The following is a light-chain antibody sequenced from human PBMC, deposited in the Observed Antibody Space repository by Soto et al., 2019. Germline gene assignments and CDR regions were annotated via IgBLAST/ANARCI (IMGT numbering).Light chain of an antibody. Sequence: QSVLTQPPSVSAAPGQKVTISCSGSSSNIGSETVNWFQHLPGTTPKLLIYGNYKRPSGVPARFSGSKSGTSASLTIIGLQSEDEADYYCAAWDDSLNAYVFGTGTKVTVL. CDR1: SSNIGSET. J-gene: IGLJ1*01. CDR2: GNY. V-gene: IGLV1-44*01. CDR3: AAWDDSLNAYV.